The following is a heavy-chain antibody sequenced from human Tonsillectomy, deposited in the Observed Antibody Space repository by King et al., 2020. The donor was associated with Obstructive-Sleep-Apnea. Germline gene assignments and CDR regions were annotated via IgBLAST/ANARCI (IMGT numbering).Heavy chain of an antibody. J-gene: IGHJ5*01. CDR1: GGSFIGYY. Sequence: VQLQQWGAGLFKPSETLSLTCGVYGGSFIGYYWTWIRQPPGKGLEWIVETNHRGTTNYNPSLMSRVTISVDTSKNQISLRLSSVIAADTAVYYCARSTFLKSGYDFFDFWGQGTPVTVSS. V-gene: IGHV4-34*01. D-gene: IGHD5-12*01. CDR3: ARSTFLKSGYDFFDF. CDR2: TNHRGTT.